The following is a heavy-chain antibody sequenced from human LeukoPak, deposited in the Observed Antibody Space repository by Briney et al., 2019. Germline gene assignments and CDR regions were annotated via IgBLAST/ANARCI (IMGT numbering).Heavy chain of an antibody. Sequence: SVTVSCKASGGTFSSYAISWVRQAPGQGLEWMGRIIPIFGTANYAQKFQGRVTITADKSTSTAYMELSGLRSEDTAVYYCARDRQSPGYSYGAGGWFDPWGQGTLVTVSS. CDR3: ARDRQSPGYSYGAGGWFDP. J-gene: IGHJ5*02. CDR2: IIPIFGTA. D-gene: IGHD5-18*01. V-gene: IGHV1-69*06. CDR1: GGTFSSYA.